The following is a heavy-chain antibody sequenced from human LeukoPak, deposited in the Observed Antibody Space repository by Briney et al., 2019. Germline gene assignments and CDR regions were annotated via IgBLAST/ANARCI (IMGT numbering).Heavy chain of an antibody. D-gene: IGHD4-17*01. CDR1: GFTFDDYA. J-gene: IGHJ4*02. V-gene: IGHV3-43D*03. CDR3: ATRLRGSSFDH. Sequence: GGSLRLSCAASGFTFDDYAMHWVRQAPGKGLEWVSLISWDGGSTYYADSVKGRFTISRDNSKNSLYLQMNSLRAEDTALYYCATRLRGSSFDHWGQGTLVTVSS. CDR2: ISWDGGST.